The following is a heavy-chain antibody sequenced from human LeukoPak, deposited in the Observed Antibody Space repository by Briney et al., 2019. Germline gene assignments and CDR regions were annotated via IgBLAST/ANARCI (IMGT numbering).Heavy chain of an antibody. CDR1: GDSMSTYY. CDR3: ARIYYYDSSGYFYYFDY. CDR2: IYYSGST. V-gene: IGHV4-59*04. D-gene: IGHD3-22*01. Sequence: SETLSLTCTVSGDSMSTYYWSFIRQPAGKGLEWIGSIYYSGSTYNNPSLKSRVTMSVDTSKNQFSLKLTAVTAADTAVYYCARIYYYDSSGYFYYFDYWGQGTLVTVSS. J-gene: IGHJ4*02.